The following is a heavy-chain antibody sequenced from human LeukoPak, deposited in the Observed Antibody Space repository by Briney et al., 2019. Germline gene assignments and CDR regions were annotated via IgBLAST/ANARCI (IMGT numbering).Heavy chain of an antibody. CDR1: GFTFSSYA. CDR2: ISSSGSST. J-gene: IGHJ4*02. V-gene: IGHV3-23*01. CDR3: ARDLAAYYFDS. Sequence: PGGSLRLSCAASGFTFSSYAVTLVRQAPGKGLEWVSTISSSGSSTYYADSVKGRFTISRDNSKNTLHLQMNSLRAEDTAVYYCARDLAAYYFDSWGQGTLVTVSS.